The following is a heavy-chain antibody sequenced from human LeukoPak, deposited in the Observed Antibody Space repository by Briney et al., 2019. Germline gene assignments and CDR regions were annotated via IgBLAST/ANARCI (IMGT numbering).Heavy chain of an antibody. CDR1: GYTFTSYG. Sequence: ASVKVSCKASGYTFTSYGISWVRQAPGQGLEWMGWTSTYNGNTNYAQKLQGRVTMTTDTSTSTAYMELRSLRSDDTAVYYCARVSRSRATTTAGYWGQGTLVTVSS. CDR2: TSTYNGNT. V-gene: IGHV1-18*01. J-gene: IGHJ4*02. D-gene: IGHD1-26*01. CDR3: ARVSRSRATTTAGY.